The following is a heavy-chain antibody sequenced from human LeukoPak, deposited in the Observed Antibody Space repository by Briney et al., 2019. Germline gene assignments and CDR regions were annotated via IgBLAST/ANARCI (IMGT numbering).Heavy chain of an antibody. Sequence: PSETLSLTCAVSGGSISSSNWWSWVRQPPGKGLEWIGEIYHSGSTNYNPSLKSRVTISVDKSKNQFSLKLSSVTAADTAVYYCARQSPVVNYYFDYWGQGTLVTVSS. D-gene: IGHD4-23*01. CDR3: ARQSPVVNYYFDY. CDR1: GGSISSSNW. V-gene: IGHV4-4*02. J-gene: IGHJ4*02. CDR2: IYHSGST.